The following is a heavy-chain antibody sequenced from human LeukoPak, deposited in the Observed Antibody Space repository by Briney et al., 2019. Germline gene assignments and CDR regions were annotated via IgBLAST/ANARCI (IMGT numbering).Heavy chain of an antibody. D-gene: IGHD1-7*01. CDR2: IGSSDI. J-gene: IGHJ4*02. Sequence: GGSLRLSCAASGFSFGICAMSWVRQAPGKGLEWVASIGSSDIYYADSVKGRFTVSRDNSQNMLYLQLNSLGAEDTAVYYCAKDATPGNSIWDYFARWGPGTLVTVSS. CDR3: AKDATPGNSIWDYFAR. V-gene: IGHV3-23*01. CDR1: GFSFGICA.